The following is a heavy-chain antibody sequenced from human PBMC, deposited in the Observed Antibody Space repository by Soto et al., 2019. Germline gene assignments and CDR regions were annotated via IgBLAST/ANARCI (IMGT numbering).Heavy chain of an antibody. CDR1: GFTFSSYG. CDR2: ISYDGSNK. V-gene: IGHV3-30*03. CDR3: ARGGNYDFWSGYYSSAVLDY. J-gene: IGHJ4*02. D-gene: IGHD3-3*01. Sequence: QVQLVESGGGVVQPGRSLRLSCAASGFTFSSYGMHWVRQAPGKGLEWVAVISYDGSNKYYADSVKGRFTISRDNSKNTLYLQMNSLRAEDTAVYYCARGGNYDFWSGYYSSAVLDYWGQGTLVTVSS.